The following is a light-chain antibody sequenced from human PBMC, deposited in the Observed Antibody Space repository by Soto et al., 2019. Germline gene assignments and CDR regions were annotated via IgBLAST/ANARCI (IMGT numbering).Light chain of an antibody. CDR1: QSLVFRDGNTY. Sequence: DIVMTQSPVSLPVTLGQPASISCRSSQSLVFRDGNTYLNWFQQRPGQSPRRLIYQVSNRDSGVPDRFSGSGSGTDFTLKISSVEAEDVAVYYCVQGTQWPGTFGGGTTVDIK. CDR3: VQGTQWPGT. V-gene: IGKV2-30*01. CDR2: QVS. J-gene: IGKJ4*01.